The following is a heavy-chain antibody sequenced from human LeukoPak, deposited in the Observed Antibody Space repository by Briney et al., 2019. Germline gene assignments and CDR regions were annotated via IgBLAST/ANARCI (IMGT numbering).Heavy chain of an antibody. D-gene: IGHD6-6*01. CDR1: GYTFTSYD. J-gene: IGHJ6*03. V-gene: IGHV1-8*01. Sequence: ASVKVSCKASGYTFTSYDINWLRQATGQGLEWMGWMNPNSGNTGYAQKFQGRVTMTRNTSISTAYMELSSLRSEDTAVYYCARHSSSSYYYYYMDVWGKGTTVTVSS. CDR3: ARHSSSSYYYYYMDV. CDR2: MNPNSGNT.